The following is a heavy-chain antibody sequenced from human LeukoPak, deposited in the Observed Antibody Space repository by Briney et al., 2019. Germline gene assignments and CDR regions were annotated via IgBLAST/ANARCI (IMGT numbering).Heavy chain of an antibody. J-gene: IGHJ4*02. CDR2: ISGSDGST. CDR3: ARVHWGYDSSGYYYDY. V-gene: IGHV3-23*01. Sequence: PGGSLRLSCAASGFTFSSYAMSWVRQAPGKGLEWVSAISGSDGSTYYADSVKGRFTISRENAKNSLYLQMNSLRAGDTAVYYCARVHWGYDSSGYYYDYWGQGTLVTVSS. D-gene: IGHD3-22*01. CDR1: GFTFSSYA.